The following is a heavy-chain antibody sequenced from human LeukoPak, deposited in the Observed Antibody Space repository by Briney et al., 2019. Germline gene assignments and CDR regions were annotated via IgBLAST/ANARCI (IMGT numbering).Heavy chain of an antibody. CDR3: VRGVGVSRFNYFDP. D-gene: IGHD5-24*01. CDR2: IWYDASDR. J-gene: IGHJ5*02. V-gene: IGHV3-33*01. Sequence: PGGSLTLSCAASGFTSSSFGMHWVRQAPGKGLEWVAVIWYDASDRYYADSVKGRFTISRDNSKNTLFLQMNSLRDDDTAVYYCVRGVGVSRFNYFDPWGQGTLVVVSS. CDR1: GFTSSSFG.